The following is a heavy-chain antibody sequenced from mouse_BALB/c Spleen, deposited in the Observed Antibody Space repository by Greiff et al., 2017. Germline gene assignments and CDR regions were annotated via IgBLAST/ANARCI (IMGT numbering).Heavy chain of an antibody. CDR1: GYTFSSYW. Sequence: QVQLQQSGAELMKPGASVKISCKATGYTFSSYWIEWVKQRPGHGLEWIGEILPGSGSTNYNEKFKGKATFTADTSSNTAYMQLSSLTSEDSAVYYCARGGYGNLLAMDYWGQGTSVTVSS. D-gene: IGHD2-1*01. V-gene: IGHV1-9*01. J-gene: IGHJ4*01. CDR2: ILPGSGST. CDR3: ARGGYGNLLAMDY.